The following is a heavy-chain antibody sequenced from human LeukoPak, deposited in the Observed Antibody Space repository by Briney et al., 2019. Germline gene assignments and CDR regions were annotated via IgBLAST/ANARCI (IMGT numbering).Heavy chain of an antibody. D-gene: IGHD2-15*01. J-gene: IGHJ4*02. CDR3: ARGGFNVVVVAASPFDY. CDR1: GGSISSGGYS. Sequence: SQTLSLTCAVSGGSISSGGYSWSWIRQPPGKGLERIGYIYHSGSTYYNPSLKSRVTISVDRSKNQFSLKLSSVTAADTAVYYCARGGFNVVVVAASPFDYWGQGTLVTVSS. CDR2: IYHSGST. V-gene: IGHV4-30-2*01.